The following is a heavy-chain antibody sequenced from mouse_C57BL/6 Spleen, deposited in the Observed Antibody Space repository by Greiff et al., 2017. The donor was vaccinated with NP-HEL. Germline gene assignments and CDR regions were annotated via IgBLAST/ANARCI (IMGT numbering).Heavy chain of an antibody. CDR2: IDPSDSYT. CDR1: SYTFTSYW. Sequence: QVQLQQPGAELVMPGASVKLSCKASSYTFTSYWMHWVKQRPGQGLEWIGEIDPSDSYTNYNQKFKGKSTLTVDKSSSTAYMQLSSLTSEDSAVYYCARMGLDYWGQGTTLTVSS. J-gene: IGHJ2*01. V-gene: IGHV1-69*01. CDR3: ARMGLDY.